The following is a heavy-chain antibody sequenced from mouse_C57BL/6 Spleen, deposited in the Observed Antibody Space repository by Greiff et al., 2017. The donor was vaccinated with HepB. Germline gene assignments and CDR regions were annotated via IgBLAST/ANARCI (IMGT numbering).Heavy chain of an antibody. CDR2: ISYDGSN. D-gene: IGHD2-4*01. CDR3: ARDYYDYDGPFAY. CDR1: GYSITSGYY. V-gene: IGHV3-6*01. J-gene: IGHJ3*01. Sequence: EVQRVESGPGLVKPSQSLSLTCSVTGYSITSGYYWNWIRQFPGNKLEWMGYISYDGSNNYNPSLKNRISITRDTSKNQFFLKLNSVTTEDTATYYCARDYYDYDGPFAYWGQGTLVTVSA.